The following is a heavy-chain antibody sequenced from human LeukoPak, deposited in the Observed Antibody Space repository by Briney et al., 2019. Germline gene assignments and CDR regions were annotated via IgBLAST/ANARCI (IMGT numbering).Heavy chain of an antibody. Sequence: PTGGSLRLSCAASGFTFSSYWMTWVRQAPGKGLEWVANIKPDGSDKYYVDSVKGRFTISRDNAKNSVYLQMNGLRAEDTAVYYCTNKVFAWGPGTLVTVSS. CDR3: TNKVFA. J-gene: IGHJ4*02. CDR1: GFTFSSYW. V-gene: IGHV3-7*02. CDR2: IKPDGSDK.